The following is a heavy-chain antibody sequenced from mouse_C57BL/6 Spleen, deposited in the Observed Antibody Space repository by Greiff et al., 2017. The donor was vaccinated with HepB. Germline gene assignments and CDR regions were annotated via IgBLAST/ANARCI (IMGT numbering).Heavy chain of an antibody. CDR3: ARQKKWLLLDY. CDR1: GFTFSSYT. J-gene: IGHJ2*01. V-gene: IGHV5-9*01. CDR2: ISGGGGNT. D-gene: IGHD2-3*01. Sequence: DVQLVESGGGLVKPGGSLKLSCAASGFTFSSYTMSWVRQTPEKRLEWVATISGGGGNTYYPDSVKGRFTISRDNAKNTLYLQMSSLRSEDTALYYCARQKKWLLLDYWGQGTTLTVSS.